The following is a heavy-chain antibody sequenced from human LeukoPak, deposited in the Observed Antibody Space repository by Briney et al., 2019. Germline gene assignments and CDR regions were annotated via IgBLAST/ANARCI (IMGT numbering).Heavy chain of an antibody. V-gene: IGHV5-51*01. D-gene: IGHD3-16*01. CDR1: GYSLNSYW. Sequence: GESLKTSLKGSGYSLNSYWIGWVRQMPGKGLEWMGIIYPGDSDTRDSPSFQGQVTISADKSVSTAYLQWSNLKASDTAMYYCARVARGGDPTFDYWGQGTLVTVSS. CDR3: ARVARGGDPTFDY. CDR2: IYPGDSDT. J-gene: IGHJ4*02.